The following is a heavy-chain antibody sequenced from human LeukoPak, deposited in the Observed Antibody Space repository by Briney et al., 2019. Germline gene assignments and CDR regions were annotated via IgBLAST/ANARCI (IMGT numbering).Heavy chain of an antibody. CDR1: GGSISSSSYY. CDR3: ARQAGPLDY. Sequence: SETLSLTCTVSGGSISSSSYYWGWIRQPPGKGLEWIGSIYYSGSTYYNPSLKSRVTISVDTSKNQFSLKLSSVTAADTAVYYRARQAGPLDYWGQGTLVTVSS. V-gene: IGHV4-39*01. J-gene: IGHJ4*02. CDR2: IYYSGST. D-gene: IGHD6-19*01.